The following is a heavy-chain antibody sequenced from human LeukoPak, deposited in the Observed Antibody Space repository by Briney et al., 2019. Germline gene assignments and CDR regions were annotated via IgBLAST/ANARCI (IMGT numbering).Heavy chain of an antibody. D-gene: IGHD3-3*01. CDR1: GFTFSSYG. Sequence: GGSLRLSCAASGFTFSSYGMHWVRQAPGKGLEWVAFIRYDGSNKYYADSVKGRFTISRDNSKNTLYLQMNSLRAEDTAVYDCAKDMSAVFGGVIIPAPMDVWGKGTTVTVSS. V-gene: IGHV3-30*02. CDR3: AKDMSAVFGGVIIPAPMDV. CDR2: IRYDGSNK. J-gene: IGHJ6*03.